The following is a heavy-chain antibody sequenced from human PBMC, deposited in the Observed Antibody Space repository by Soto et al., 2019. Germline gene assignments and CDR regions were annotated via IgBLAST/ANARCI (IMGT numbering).Heavy chain of an antibody. Sequence: QVQLQESGPGLVKPSQTLSLTCTVSGGSISSGGYYWSWLRQHPGKGLEWIGYIYYSGSTYYNPSLKSRVTISVDTSKNQFSLKLSSVTAADTAVYYCARATGNMVRGYYFDYWGQGTLVTVSS. D-gene: IGHD3-10*01. J-gene: IGHJ4*02. V-gene: IGHV4-31*03. CDR2: IYYSGST. CDR3: ARATGNMVRGYYFDY. CDR1: GGSISSGGYY.